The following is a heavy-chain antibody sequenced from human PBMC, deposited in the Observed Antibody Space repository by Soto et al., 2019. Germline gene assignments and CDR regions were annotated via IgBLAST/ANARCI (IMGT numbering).Heavy chain of an antibody. Sequence: QVQLVESGGGVVQPGRSLRLSCAASGFTFSSYGMHWVRQAPGKGLEWVAVIWYDGSNKYYADSVKGRFTISRDNYKNTLYLQMNSLRAEDTAVYYCARAAPRYCSGGSCYLYGSDGDYVVYYYYYGMDVWGQGTTVTVSS. CDR1: GFTFSSYG. CDR3: ARAAPRYCSGGSCYLYGSDGDYVVYYYYYGMDV. D-gene: IGHD2-15*01. V-gene: IGHV3-33*01. CDR2: IWYDGSNK. J-gene: IGHJ6*02.